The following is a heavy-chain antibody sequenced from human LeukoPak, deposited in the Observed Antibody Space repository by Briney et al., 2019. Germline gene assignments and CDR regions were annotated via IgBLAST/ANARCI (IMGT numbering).Heavy chain of an antibody. V-gene: IGHV4-59*08. Sequence: SESLSLTCTVSGVSISSYYRSWIRQPPGKGLEWIGFIYYSGSTNYNPSLKSRVTISGDTSKNQFSLNLSSVTAADTAVYDCATRKREVAVAGTLAPAEMHCYFDLWGGGTLVTVSS. CDR2: IYYSGST. CDR3: ATRKREVAVAGTLAPAEMHCYFDL. CDR1: GVSISSYY. D-gene: IGHD6-19*01. J-gene: IGHJ2*01.